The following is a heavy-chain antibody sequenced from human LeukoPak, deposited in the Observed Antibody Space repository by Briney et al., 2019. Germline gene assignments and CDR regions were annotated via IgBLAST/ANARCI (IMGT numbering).Heavy chain of an antibody. J-gene: IGHJ4*02. CDR1: VFTFSRYA. CDR2: LSGSGTTS. D-gene: IGHD3-22*01. V-gene: IGHV3-23*01. CDR3: ARAVYDTSGHYYYYFDY. Sequence: PGGSLRLSCEASVFTFSRYAMNWVREAPGKGLESGLALSGSGTTSFYADSVKSRFTLSRDNSENALFLQMISLRAEDTAVYYCARAVYDTSGHYYYYFDYWGQGTLVTVSS.